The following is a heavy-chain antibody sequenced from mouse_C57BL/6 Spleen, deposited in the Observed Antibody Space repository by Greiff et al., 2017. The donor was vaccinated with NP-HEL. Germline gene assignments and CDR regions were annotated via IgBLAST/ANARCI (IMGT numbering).Heavy chain of an antibody. Sequence: QVQLKESGAELVRPGASVTLSCKASGYTFTDYEMHWVKQTPVHGLEWIGAIDPETGGTAYNQKFKGKAILTADKSSSTAYMELRSLTSEDSAVYYCTRKGGSSHAWFAYWGQGTLVTVSA. CDR1: GYTFTDYE. CDR2: IDPETGGT. D-gene: IGHD1-1*01. J-gene: IGHJ3*01. V-gene: IGHV1-15*01. CDR3: TRKGGSSHAWFAY.